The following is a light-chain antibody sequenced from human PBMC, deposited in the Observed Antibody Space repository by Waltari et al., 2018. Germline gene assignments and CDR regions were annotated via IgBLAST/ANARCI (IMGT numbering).Light chain of an antibody. CDR3: SSYTSSGTVV. V-gene: IGLV2-14*03. CDR1: SSDVGGYNY. Sequence: QSALTQPASVSGSPGQSITISCAGTSSDVGGYNYVSWYQQHPGKAPKLMIYDVSSLPSGVSDRFSGSKSGNTASLTISGLQAEDEADYYCSSYTSSGTVVFGGGTKLTVL. CDR2: DVS. J-gene: IGLJ2*01.